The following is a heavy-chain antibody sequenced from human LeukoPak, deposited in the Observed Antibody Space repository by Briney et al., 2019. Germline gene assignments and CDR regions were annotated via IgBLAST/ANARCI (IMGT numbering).Heavy chain of an antibody. D-gene: IGHD6-13*01. V-gene: IGHV1-2*04. J-gene: IGHJ6*02. CDR1: GYTFTGYY. CDR2: INPNSGGT. Sequence: ASVKVSCKASGYTFTGYYMHWVRQAPGQGLEWMGWINPNSGGTNYAQKFQGWVTMTRDTSISTAYMELSRLRSDDTAVYYRARELGGIAAAGTNYYYYGMDVWGQGTTVTVSS. CDR3: ARELGGIAAAGTNYYYYGMDV.